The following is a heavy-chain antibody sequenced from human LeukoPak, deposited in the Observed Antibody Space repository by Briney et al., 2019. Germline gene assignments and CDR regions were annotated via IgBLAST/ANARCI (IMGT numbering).Heavy chain of an antibody. CDR2: ISGSGGST. Sequence: PGGSLRLSCGASGFTFSRYAMSWVRQAPGKGLQWVSAISGSGGSTYYADSVKGRFTISRDNSKNTLYMQMNSLRAEDTAVYYCAKTSGSCYEICGWFDPWGQGTLVTVSS. D-gene: IGHD2-15*01. CDR1: GFTFSRYA. V-gene: IGHV3-23*01. J-gene: IGHJ5*02. CDR3: AKTSGSCYEICGWFDP.